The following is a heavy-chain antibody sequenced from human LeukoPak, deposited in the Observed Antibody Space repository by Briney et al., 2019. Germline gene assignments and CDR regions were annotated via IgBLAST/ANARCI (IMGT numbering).Heavy chain of an antibody. J-gene: IGHJ4*02. Sequence: ASVKVSCKASGYTFTSYDINWVRQAPGQGLEWMGWMNPNSGSTGYAQKFQGRVTITRNTSISTAYMELSSLRSEDTAVYYCARHGGYSYGVDYWGQGTLVTVSA. CDR3: ARHGGYSYGVDY. CDR1: GYTFTSYD. V-gene: IGHV1-8*03. D-gene: IGHD5-18*01. CDR2: MNPNSGST.